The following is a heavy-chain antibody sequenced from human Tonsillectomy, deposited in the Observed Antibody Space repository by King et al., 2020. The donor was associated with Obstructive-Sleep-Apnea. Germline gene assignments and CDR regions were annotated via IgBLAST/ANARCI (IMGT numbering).Heavy chain of an antibody. V-gene: IGHV3-30*04. J-gene: IGHJ5*02. Sequence: VQLVESGGGVVQPGRSLRLSCAASGFTFSSYAMHWVRQAPGKGLEWVAVISYDGSNKYYADSVKGRFTISRDNSKNTLYLQMNSLRAEDTAVYYCARESCSSTSCYFFDPWGQGTLVTVSS. CDR3: ARESCSSTSCYFFDP. CDR1: GFTFSSYA. CDR2: ISYDGSNK. D-gene: IGHD2-2*01.